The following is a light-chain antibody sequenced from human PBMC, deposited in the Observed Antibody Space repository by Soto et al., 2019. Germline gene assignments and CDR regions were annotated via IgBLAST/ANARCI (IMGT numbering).Light chain of an antibody. J-gene: IGKJ1*01. CDR2: GAS. CDR1: QSVGSN. Sequence: ELVMTPSPATLAMSSVERVTLSCRARQSVGSNLAWYQQKPGQAPRLLIYGASTRATGIPARFSGSGSETEFTLTISSLQAEDSAVYFCQQYNNGPTWTFGQGTKVDI. CDR3: QQYNNGPTWT. V-gene: IGKV3-15*01.